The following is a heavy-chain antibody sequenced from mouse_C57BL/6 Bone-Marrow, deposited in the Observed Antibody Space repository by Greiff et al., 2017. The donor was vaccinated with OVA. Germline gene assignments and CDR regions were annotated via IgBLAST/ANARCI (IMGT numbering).Heavy chain of an antibody. CDR1: GYTFTSYW. CDR3: ARAGSPWFAY. Sequence: QVQLQQSGAELVRPGTSVKLSCKASGYTFTSYWMHWVKQRPGQGLEWIGVIDPSDSYTNYNQKFKGKATLTVDTSSSTAYMQLSSLTSEDSAVYYCARAGSPWFAYWGQGTLVTVSA. J-gene: IGHJ3*01. CDR2: IDPSDSYT. V-gene: IGHV1-59*01.